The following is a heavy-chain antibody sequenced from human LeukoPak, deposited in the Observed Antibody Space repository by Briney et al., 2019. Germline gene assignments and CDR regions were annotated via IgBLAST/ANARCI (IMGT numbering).Heavy chain of an antibody. V-gene: IGHV3-7*01. Sequence: GGSLRLSCGASGXTLSSNWMTWVRQAPGRGLEWVASIKQDGSVKYYVDSVKGRFTISRDNARNSLSLQMDSLGVEDTAVYFCARWGQTSGYYYVDNWGQGTLVTVSS. J-gene: IGHJ4*02. CDR1: GXTLSSNW. D-gene: IGHD5-12*01. CDR3: ARWGQTSGYYYVDN. CDR2: IKQDGSVK.